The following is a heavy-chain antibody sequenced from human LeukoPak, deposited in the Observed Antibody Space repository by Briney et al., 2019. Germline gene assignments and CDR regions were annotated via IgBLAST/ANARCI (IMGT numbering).Heavy chain of an antibody. V-gene: IGHV3-21*01. CDR1: GFTFSTYS. Sequence: GGSLRLSCAASGFTFSTYSMNWVRQPRGKGLDWVSSISSSGGHTYYADSVKGRFTISRDNAKNSLYLQVNSLRAEDTALYYCARIGSLGIAVTGVDYWGQGTLVTVSS. CDR2: ISSSGGHT. D-gene: IGHD6-19*01. J-gene: IGHJ4*02. CDR3: ARIGSLGIAVTGVDY.